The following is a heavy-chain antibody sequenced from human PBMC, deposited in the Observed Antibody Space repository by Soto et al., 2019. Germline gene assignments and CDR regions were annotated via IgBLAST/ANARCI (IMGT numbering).Heavy chain of an antibody. J-gene: IGHJ4*02. CDR3: ARNYLRLGGNYYGPFDY. CDR1: GGTFSSYA. D-gene: IGHD1-26*01. V-gene: IGHV1-69*13. Sequence: ASVKVSCKASGGTFSSYAISWVRQAPGQGLEWMGGIIPMFGTANYAQNFQGRVTITADESTSTAYMELTSLRSEDTAVFYCARNYLRLGGNYYGPFDYWGQGTLVTVSS. CDR2: IIPMFGTA.